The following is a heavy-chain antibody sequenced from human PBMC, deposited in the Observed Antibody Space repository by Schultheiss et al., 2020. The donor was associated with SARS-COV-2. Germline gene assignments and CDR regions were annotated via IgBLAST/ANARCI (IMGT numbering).Heavy chain of an antibody. CDR3: AKGYSSSWFFDY. D-gene: IGHD6-13*01. CDR2: ISYDGSNK. V-gene: IGHV3-30*18. CDR1: GFTFSSYG. Sequence: GGSLRLSCAASGFTFSSYGMHWVRQAPGKGLEWVAVISYDGSNKYYADSVKGRFTISRDNSKNTLYLQMNSLRAEDTAVYYYAKGYSSSWFFDYWGQGTLVTVSS. J-gene: IGHJ4*02.